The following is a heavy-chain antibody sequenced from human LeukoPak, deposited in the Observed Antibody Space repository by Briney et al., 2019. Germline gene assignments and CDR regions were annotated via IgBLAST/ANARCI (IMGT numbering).Heavy chain of an antibody. CDR1: GGSISSHY. J-gene: IGHJ3*02. Sequence: SETLSLTCTVSGGSISSHYWSWIRQPPGKGLEWIGYIYYSGSTNYNPSLKSRVTISVDMSKNQFSLKLSSVTAADTAVYYCARDLLSTGTTGDAFDIWGQGTMVTVSS. D-gene: IGHD1-7*01. CDR2: IYYSGST. V-gene: IGHV4-59*11. CDR3: ARDLLSTGTTGDAFDI.